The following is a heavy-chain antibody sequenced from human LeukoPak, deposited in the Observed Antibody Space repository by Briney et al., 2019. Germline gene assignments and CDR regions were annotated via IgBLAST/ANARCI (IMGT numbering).Heavy chain of an antibody. D-gene: IGHD6-19*01. V-gene: IGHV1-3*01. CDR3: ARDNPVAGDAFDI. J-gene: IGHJ3*02. CDR1: GYTFTSYA. CDR2: INAGNGNT. Sequence: WASVKVSCTASGYTFTSYAMHWVRQAPGQRLEWMGWINAGNGNTKYSQKFQGRVTITRVTSASTAYMELSSLRSEDTAVYYCARDNPVAGDAFDIWGQGTMVTVSS.